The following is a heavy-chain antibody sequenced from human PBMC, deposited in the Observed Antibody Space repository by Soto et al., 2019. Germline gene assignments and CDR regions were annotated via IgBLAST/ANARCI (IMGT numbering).Heavy chain of an antibody. CDR2: ITPILKTS. Sequence: QVPLVQSGAEVRKPGPSVRVSCKASGGSFSTYPITWVRQAPGQGLEWMGRITPILKTSNTAQKFQGRVTLSADESTGTAYMELSSLIPEDSAVYYCARDLAVSGFDAWGQGTLITVSS. J-gene: IGHJ4*02. D-gene: IGHD6-19*01. CDR3: ARDLAVSGFDA. V-gene: IGHV1-69*18. CDR1: GGSFSTYP.